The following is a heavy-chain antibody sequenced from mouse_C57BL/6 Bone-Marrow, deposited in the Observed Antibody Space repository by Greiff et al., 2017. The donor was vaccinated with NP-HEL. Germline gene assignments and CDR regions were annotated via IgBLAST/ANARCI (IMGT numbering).Heavy chain of an antibody. CDR3: ARGDNWDY. Sequence: EVKLMESGPGLVKPSQSLSLTCSVTGYSITSGYYWNWIRQFPGNKLEWMGYISYDGSNNYNPSLKNRISITRDTSKNQFFLKLNSVTTEDTATYYCARGDNWDYWGQGTTLTVSS. J-gene: IGHJ2*01. CDR2: ISYDGSN. V-gene: IGHV3-6*01. CDR1: GYSITSGYY. D-gene: IGHD4-1*02.